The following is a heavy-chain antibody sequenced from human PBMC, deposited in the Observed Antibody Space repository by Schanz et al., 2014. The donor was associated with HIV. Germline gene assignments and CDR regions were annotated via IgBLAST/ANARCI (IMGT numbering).Heavy chain of an antibody. CDR3: ARYPRLIDYNTSQGMDV. D-gene: IGHD1-20*01. J-gene: IGHJ6*02. V-gene: IGHV1-69*01. CDR2: MIPILDAP. Sequence: QVQLVQSGAEVKKPGASVKVSCKASGDTFTGDFMHWVRQAPGQGLEWMGGMIPILDAPNYAQKFQGRVFITADEATSTVNMELSSRRSGDTAVYYCARYPRLIDYNTSQGMDVWGQGTTVTVSS. CDR1: GDTFTGDF.